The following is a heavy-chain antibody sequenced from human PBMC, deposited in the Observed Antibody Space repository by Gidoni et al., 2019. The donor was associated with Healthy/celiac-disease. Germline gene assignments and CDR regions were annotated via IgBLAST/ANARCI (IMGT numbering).Heavy chain of an antibody. CDR2: IYYSGRT. CDR1: GGSLSSYY. J-gene: IGHJ4*02. V-gene: IGHV4-59*08. Sequence: QVQLQESGPGLVKPSETLSLTCTVSGGSLSSYYWSWIRQPPGKGLEWIGYIYYSGRTNYNPPLKSLVTISVDTSKNQFSLKLSAVTAADTAVYYCARLRGNTMVRGVIDYWGQGTLVTVSS. CDR3: ARLRGNTMVRGVIDY. D-gene: IGHD3-10*01.